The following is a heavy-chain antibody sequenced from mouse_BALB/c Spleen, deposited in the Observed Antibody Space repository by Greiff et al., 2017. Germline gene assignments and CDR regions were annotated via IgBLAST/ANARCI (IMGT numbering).Heavy chain of an antibody. D-gene: IGHD1-1*01. V-gene: IGHV14-3*02. CDR2: IDPANGNT. CDR1: GFNIKDTY. CDR3: ARNDYGYAMDD. Sequence: VQLQQSGAELVKPGASVKLSCTASGFNIKDTYMHWVKQRPEQGLEWIGRIDPANGNTKYDPKFQGKATITADTSSNTAYLQLSSLTSEDTAVYYCARNDYGYAMDDWGQGTSVTVSS. J-gene: IGHJ4*01.